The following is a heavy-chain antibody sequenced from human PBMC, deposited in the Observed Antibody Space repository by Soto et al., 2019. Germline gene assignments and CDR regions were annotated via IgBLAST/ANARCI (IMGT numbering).Heavy chain of an antibody. D-gene: IGHD1-7*01. J-gene: IGHJ4*02. Sequence: EMQLLESGGGLVQPGGSLRLSCAVSGFTFSSYGMTWVRQAPGKGLEWISFSSATGSGTYYADSVKGRFTISRDNSKNTLYLEMTRLGADDTDVYYCAKERRAGGNYGFYSDFWGQGALVIVSS. CDR3: AKERRAGGNYGFYSDF. CDR2: SSATGSGT. CDR1: GFTFSSYG. V-gene: IGHV3-23*01.